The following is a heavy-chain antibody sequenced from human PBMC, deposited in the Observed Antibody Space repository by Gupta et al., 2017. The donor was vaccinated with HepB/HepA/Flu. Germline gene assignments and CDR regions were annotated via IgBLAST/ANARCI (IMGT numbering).Heavy chain of an antibody. V-gene: IGHV1-3*01. Sequence: QVQLVQSGAEVKKPGASVKISCKASGYTFDQYALHWLRQAPGQSVEWIGWTNPAIGDATYSQTFQGRVTFGRDTFATTIYMELNSLTSDDTAVYYCARDWRIVGASRNFFDPWGQGTLVTVSS. D-gene: IGHD1-26*01. CDR1: GYTFDQYA. J-gene: IGHJ5*02. CDR3: ARDWRIVGASRNFFDP. CDR2: TNPAIGDA.